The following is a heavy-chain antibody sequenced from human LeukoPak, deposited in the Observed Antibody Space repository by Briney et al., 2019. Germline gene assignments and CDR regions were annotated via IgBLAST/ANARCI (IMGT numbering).Heavy chain of an antibody. CDR2: ISYDGSNK. V-gene: IGHV3-30-3*01. CDR3: GLRETKRNDAFDI. J-gene: IGHJ3*02. CDR1: GFTFSSYA. D-gene: IGHD2-21*01. Sequence: QPGGSLRLSCAASGFTFSSYAMHWVRQAPGKGLEWVAVISYDGSNKYYADSVKGRFTISRDNSKNTLYLQMNSLRAEDTAVYYYGLRETKRNDAFDIWGQGTMVTVSS.